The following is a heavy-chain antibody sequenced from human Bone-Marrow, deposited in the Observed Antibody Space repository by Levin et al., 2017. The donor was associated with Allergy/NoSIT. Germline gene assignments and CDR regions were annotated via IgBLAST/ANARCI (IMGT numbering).Heavy chain of an antibody. CDR1: GYTFTSYA. V-gene: IGHV1-3*01. Sequence: AASVKVSCKASGYTFTSYAMHWVRQAPGQRLEWMGWINAGNGNTKYSQKFQGRVTITRDTSASTAYMELSSLRSEDTAVYYCARGLLGREVVPAALDYWGQGTLVTVSS. CDR2: INAGNGNT. J-gene: IGHJ4*02. CDR3: ARGLLGREVVPAALDY. D-gene: IGHD2-2*01.